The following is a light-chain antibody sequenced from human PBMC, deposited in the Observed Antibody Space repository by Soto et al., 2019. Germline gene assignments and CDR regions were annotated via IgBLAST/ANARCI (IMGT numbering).Light chain of an antibody. CDR1: SGSIASNY. CDR3: QSYDDSALWV. V-gene: IGLV6-57*01. CDR2: EDN. J-gene: IGLJ3*02. Sequence: NFMLTQPHSVSASPGKTVTISCTRSSGSIASNYVQWYQQRPGSSPIIVMFEDNRRPSGVPDRFSGSIDTSSNSASLTISGLQTEDEADYYCQSYDDSALWVFGGGTKLTVL.